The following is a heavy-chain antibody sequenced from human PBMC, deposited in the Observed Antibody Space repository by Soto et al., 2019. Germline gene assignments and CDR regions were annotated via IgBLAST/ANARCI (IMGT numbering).Heavy chain of an antibody. CDR1: DYTFMSYG. V-gene: IGHV1-18*01. Sequence: ASVKVSCKASDYTFMSYGISWVRQAPGQGLEWMGWISAYSANTSYAQKLQGRVTMTTDTSTSTAYMELRSLTSDDTAVYYCARDCSGGSCYSALGSEPSIYDYHDGLDVSGQGTTVTGS. D-gene: IGHD2-15*01. CDR3: ARDCSGGSCYSALGSEPSIYDYHDGLDV. CDR2: ISAYSANT. J-gene: IGHJ6*02.